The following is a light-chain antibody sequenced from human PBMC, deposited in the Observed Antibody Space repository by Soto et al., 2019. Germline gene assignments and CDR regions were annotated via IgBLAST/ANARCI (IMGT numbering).Light chain of an antibody. Sequence: EVVLTQSPDTLCLSPGERATLSCTASQSVRSNYLAWYQQRPGQAPRLLIHDASTRAPGTPDRFSGSGSGTEFTLSISSLEPEDSAVYYCQQFGDSPMYTFGQGTKLEIK. CDR3: QQFGDSPMYT. CDR2: DAS. CDR1: QSVRSNY. V-gene: IGKV3-20*01. J-gene: IGKJ2*01.